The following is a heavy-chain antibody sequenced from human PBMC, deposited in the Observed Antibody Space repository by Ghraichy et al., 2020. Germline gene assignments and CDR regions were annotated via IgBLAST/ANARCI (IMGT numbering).Heavy chain of an antibody. CDR1: GFTVSSNY. V-gene: IGHV3-53*01. Sequence: GGSLRLSCAASGFTVSSNYMSWVRQAPGKGLEWVSVIYSGGSTYYADSVKGRFTISRDNSKNTLYLQMNSLRAEDTAVYYCAKLFRGTSTWDYYYYYGMDVWGQGTTVTVSS. CDR2: IYSGGST. J-gene: IGHJ6*02. D-gene: IGHD2-21*01. CDR3: AKLFRGTSTWDYYYYYGMDV.